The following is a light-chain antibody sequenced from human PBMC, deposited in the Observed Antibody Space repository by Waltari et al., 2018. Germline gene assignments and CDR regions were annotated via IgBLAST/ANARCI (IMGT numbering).Light chain of an antibody. V-gene: IGKV3-20*01. J-gene: IGKJ1*01. CDR2: GAS. CDR3: QQYATSPRT. CDR1: QSVDSQH. Sequence: IVLTQSPGTLSLSPGERATLPCRASQSVDSQHLAWYQQKPGQAPRLLIHGASTRATGVPDRFSGSGSGTDFTLTISRLEPEDLAVYYCQQYATSPRTFGQGTKVELK.